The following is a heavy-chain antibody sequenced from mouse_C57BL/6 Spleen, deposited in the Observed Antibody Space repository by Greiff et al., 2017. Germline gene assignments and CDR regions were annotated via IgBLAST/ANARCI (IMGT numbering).Heavy chain of an antibody. CDR1: GFSLTSYA. D-gene: IGHD2-1*01. CDR3: ARNYGNSHCYAMDY. Sequence: QVQLKQSGPGLVAPSQSLSITCTVSGFSLTSYAISWVRQPPGKGLEWLGVIWTGGGTNYNSALKSRLSISKDNSKSQVFLKMNSLQTDDTARYYCARNYGNSHCYAMDYWGQGTSVTVSS. V-gene: IGHV2-9-1*01. J-gene: IGHJ4*01. CDR2: IWTGGGT.